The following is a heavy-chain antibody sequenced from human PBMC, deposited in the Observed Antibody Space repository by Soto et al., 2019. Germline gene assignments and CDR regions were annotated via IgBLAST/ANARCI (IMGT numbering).Heavy chain of an antibody. CDR3: ARRDIVVVPAAIGPHYYFDY. Sequence: WFGYIYYSGSTNYNPSLKSRVTISVDTSKNQFSLKLSSVTAADTAVYYCARRDIVVVPAAIGPHYYFDYWGQGTLVTVSS. V-gene: IGHV4-59*08. J-gene: IGHJ4*02. D-gene: IGHD2-2*01. CDR2: IYYSGST.